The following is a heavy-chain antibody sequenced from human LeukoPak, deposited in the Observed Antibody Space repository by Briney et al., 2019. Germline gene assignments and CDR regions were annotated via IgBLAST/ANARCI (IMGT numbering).Heavy chain of an antibody. J-gene: IGHJ4*02. D-gene: IGHD7-27*01. V-gene: IGHV1-2*06. Sequence: GASVKVPCKASGYTFTGYFIHWVRQAPGRGLEWMGRINPNSGGAEYEQNFQGRVTMTRDTSINTAYMTLSGLTFDDTAMYYCARDLSSTANWEFDYWGQGTVVTVSS. CDR2: INPNSGGA. CDR3: ARDLSSTANWEFDY. CDR1: GYTFTGYF.